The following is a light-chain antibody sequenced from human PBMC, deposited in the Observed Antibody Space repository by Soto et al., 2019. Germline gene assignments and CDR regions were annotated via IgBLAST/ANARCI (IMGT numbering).Light chain of an antibody. CDR2: DAS. Sequence: DIQMTQSPSTLSASVGDRVTITCRASQSISSWLAWYQQKPGKAPKLLIYDASNLESGVPSRFSGSGSGTDFTLTISSLQPDDFATFYCQQYSAYSLTFGQGTKVDI. V-gene: IGKV1-5*01. CDR3: QQYSAYSLT. CDR1: QSISSW. J-gene: IGKJ1*01.